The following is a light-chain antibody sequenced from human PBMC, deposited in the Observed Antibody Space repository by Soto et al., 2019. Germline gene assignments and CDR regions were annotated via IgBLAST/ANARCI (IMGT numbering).Light chain of an antibody. CDR3: QQLFDSPIT. CDR1: QDIRND. V-gene: IGKV1-6*01. Sequence: IQLTQSPSSLSASVGDRVTLTCRASQDIRNDLGWYQQKPGKAPKFLIYGASNLQSGVPSRFSGTGSGTEFSLTITSLQPEDFATYYCQQLFDSPITFGQGTLLEI. CDR2: GAS. J-gene: IGKJ5*01.